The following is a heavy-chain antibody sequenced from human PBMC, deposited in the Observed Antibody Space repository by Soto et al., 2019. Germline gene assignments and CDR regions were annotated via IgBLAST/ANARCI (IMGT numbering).Heavy chain of an antibody. Sequence: GWSLRLSCAASGFTFSDRYMHLVRQAPGKGLEWVCRTKNKANSYTTEYAASVKGRFTISRDDSRNSVYLQMNSLKTDDTAVYYCMIEGAYPGPDFVYWGQGILVTVSS. D-gene: IGHD3-22*01. J-gene: IGHJ4*02. CDR1: GFTFSDRY. V-gene: IGHV3-72*01. CDR3: MIEGAYPGPDFVY. CDR2: TKNKANSYTT.